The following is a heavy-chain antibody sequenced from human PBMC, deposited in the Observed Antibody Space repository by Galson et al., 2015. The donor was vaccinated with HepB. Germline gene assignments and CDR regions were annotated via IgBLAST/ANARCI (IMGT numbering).Heavy chain of an antibody. D-gene: IGHD3-3*01. V-gene: IGHV1-18*04. Sequence: SVKVSCKASGYTFTSYGISWVRQAPGQGLEWMGWISAYNGNTNYAQKLQGRVTMTTDTSTSTAYMELRSLRSDDTAVYYCARDTYYDFWSGYPGMDVWGQGTTVTVSS. CDR2: ISAYNGNT. CDR3: ARDTYYDFWSGYPGMDV. J-gene: IGHJ6*02. CDR1: GYTFTSYG.